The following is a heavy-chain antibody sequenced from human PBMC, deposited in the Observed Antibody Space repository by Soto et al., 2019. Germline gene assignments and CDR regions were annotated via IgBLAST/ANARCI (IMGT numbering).Heavy chain of an antibody. V-gene: IGHV3-21*01. CDR3: ARGYHYYDSSGYDKWDAFDI. D-gene: IGHD3-22*01. CDR1: GFTFSRYS. Sequence: EVQLVESGGGLVKPGGSLRLSCAASGFTFSRYSMNWVRQAPGKGLEWVSSISSSSSYIDYADSVKGRFTISRDNAKNSLYLQMNSLRAEDTAVYYCARGYHYYDSSGYDKWDAFDIWGQGTMVTVSS. CDR2: ISSSSSYI. J-gene: IGHJ3*02.